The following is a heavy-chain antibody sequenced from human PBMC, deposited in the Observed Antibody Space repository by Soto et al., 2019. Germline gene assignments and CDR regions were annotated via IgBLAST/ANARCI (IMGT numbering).Heavy chain of an antibody. V-gene: IGHV3-21*01. D-gene: IGHD3-10*01. CDR1: GFTFSSYS. J-gene: IGHJ6*02. CDR3: ARVMVGWGSYYYYGMDV. Sequence: GGSLRLSCAASGFTFSSYSMNWVRQAPGKGLEWVSSISSSSSYIYYADSVKGRFTISRDNAKNSLYLQMNRLRAEDTAVYYCARVMVGWGSYYYYGMDVWGQGTTVTVSS. CDR2: ISSSSSYI.